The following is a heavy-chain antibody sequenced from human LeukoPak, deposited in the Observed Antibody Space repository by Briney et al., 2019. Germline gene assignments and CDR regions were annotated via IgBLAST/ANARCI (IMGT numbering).Heavy chain of an antibody. J-gene: IGHJ4*02. CDR3: ARGGCSSTSCYSV. CDR2: IYYSGST. CDR1: GYSISSGYY. Sequence: SETLSLTCAVSGYSISSGYYWGWIRPPPGKGLEWIGSIYYSGSTYYNPSLKSRVTISVDTSKNHFSLKLSSVTAADTAVYYCARGGCSSTSCYSVWGQGTLVTVSS. V-gene: IGHV4-38-2*01. D-gene: IGHD2-2*01.